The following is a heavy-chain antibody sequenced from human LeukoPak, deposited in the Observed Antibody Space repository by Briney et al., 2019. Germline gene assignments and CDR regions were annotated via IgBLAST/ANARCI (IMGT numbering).Heavy chain of an antibody. CDR3: ATLWGGEPDAFDI. D-gene: IGHD3-16*01. J-gene: IGHJ3*02. V-gene: IGHV1-8*01. Sequence: GASVKVSCKASGYTFTSYDINWVRQATGQGLEWMGWMNPNSGNPGYAQKFQGRVTMTRNTSISTAYMELSSPRSEDTAVYYCATLWGGEPDAFDIWGQGTMVTVSS. CDR2: MNPNSGNP. CDR1: GYTFTSYD.